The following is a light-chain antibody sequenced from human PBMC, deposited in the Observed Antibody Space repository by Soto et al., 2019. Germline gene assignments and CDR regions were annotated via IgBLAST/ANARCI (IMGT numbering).Light chain of an antibody. V-gene: IGKV3-15*01. CDR2: GAS. CDR3: QEYDNWPPWT. J-gene: IGKJ1*01. Sequence: EIVMTQSPATLSLSPGETATLSCRASQSVHSNLAWFQQHPGQAPRLLIYGASSRATGIPVRFSGSGSGTEFTLTISSLQPEDFAVYYCQEYDNWPPWTFGQGTKVDIK. CDR1: QSVHSN.